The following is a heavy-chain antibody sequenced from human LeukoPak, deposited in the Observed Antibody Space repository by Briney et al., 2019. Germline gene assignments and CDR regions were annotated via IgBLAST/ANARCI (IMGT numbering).Heavy chain of an antibody. Sequence: SETLSLTCAVSGGSISSGGYSWSWIRQPPGKGLEWIGYIYHSGSTYYNPSLKSRVTISVDTSKNQFSLKLSSVTAADTAVYYCARGDSIKDFDYWGQGTLVTVSS. V-gene: IGHV4-30-2*05. D-gene: IGHD3-22*01. CDR1: GGSISSGGYS. J-gene: IGHJ4*02. CDR2: IYHSGST. CDR3: ARGDSIKDFDY.